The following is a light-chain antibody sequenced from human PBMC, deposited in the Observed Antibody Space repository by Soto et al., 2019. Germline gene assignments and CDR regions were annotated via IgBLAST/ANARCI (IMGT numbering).Light chain of an antibody. V-gene: IGLV2-14*03. CDR1: NSDVGGYNY. CDR2: DVS. CDR3: PSFTIPPFWW. J-gene: IGLJ3*02. Sequence: QSALTQPASVSGSPGQSITISCTGANSDVGGYNYVSWYQQHPGKAPKLIIYDVSNRPSGVSNRFSGSKSGNTASLAISGLRAEDGADYYSPSFTIPPFWWFGGGTNLPV.